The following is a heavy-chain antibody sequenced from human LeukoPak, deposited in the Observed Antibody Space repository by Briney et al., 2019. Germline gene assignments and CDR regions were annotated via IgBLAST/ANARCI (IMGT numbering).Heavy chain of an antibody. CDR1: GGSISSYY. D-gene: IGHD1-26*01. Sequence: SETLSLTCTVPGGSISSYYWSWIRQPPGKGLEWIGYFYYSGSTNYNPSLKSRVTISVDTSKNQFSLKLSSVTAADTAVYYCARHSGDSGTRTGLDYWGQGTLVTVSS. CDR3: ARHSGDSGTRTGLDY. CDR2: FYYSGST. V-gene: IGHV4-59*08. J-gene: IGHJ4*02.